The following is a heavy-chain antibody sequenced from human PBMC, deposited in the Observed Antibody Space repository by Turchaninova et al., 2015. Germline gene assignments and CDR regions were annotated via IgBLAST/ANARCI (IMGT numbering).Heavy chain of an antibody. Sequence: QVQLVHSGAGGKTPGATVTCSVNASGYTITCYYMHWVRQAPGQGREWMGWINPNSGGTNYAQKFQGWVTMTRDTSISTAYMELSRLRSDDTAVYYCARGGEYSNYPSNYWGQGTLVTVSS. V-gene: IGHV1-2*04. J-gene: IGHJ4*02. D-gene: IGHD4-11*01. CDR3: ARGGEYSNYPSNY. CDR2: INPNSGGT. CDR1: GYTITCYY.